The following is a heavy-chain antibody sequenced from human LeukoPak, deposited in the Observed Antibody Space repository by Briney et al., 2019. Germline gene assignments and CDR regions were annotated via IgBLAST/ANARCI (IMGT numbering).Heavy chain of an antibody. D-gene: IGHD3-10*01. CDR3: ARHPSRYYYGSGSSLSPVDY. V-gene: IGHV4-39*01. CDR2: IYYSGST. CDR1: GGSFSGYY. J-gene: IGHJ4*02. Sequence: SETLSLTCAVYGGSFSGYYWGWIRQPPGKGLEWIGSIYYSGSTYYNPSLKSRVTISVDTSKNQFSLKLSSVTAADTAVYYCARHPSRYYYGSGSSLSPVDYWGQGTLVTVSS.